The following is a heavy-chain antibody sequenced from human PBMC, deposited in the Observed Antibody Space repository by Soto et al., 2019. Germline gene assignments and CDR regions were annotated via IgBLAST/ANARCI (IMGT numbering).Heavy chain of an antibody. V-gene: IGHV1-46*01. CDR1: GYTFTSYY. CDR2: ISPSGGTT. Sequence: GASVKVSCKASGYTFTSYYIHWVRQAPGQGLEWMGIISPSGGTTDYAQKFQGRVTMTRDTSTSTVYMELSSLRFEDTAVYYCARDEGYYYDSSGYYLPLDYWGQGTPVTVS. D-gene: IGHD3-22*01. J-gene: IGHJ4*02. CDR3: ARDEGYYYDSSGYYLPLDY.